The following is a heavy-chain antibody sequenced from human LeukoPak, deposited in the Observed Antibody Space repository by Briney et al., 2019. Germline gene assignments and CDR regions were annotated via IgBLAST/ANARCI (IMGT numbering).Heavy chain of an antibody. J-gene: IGHJ4*02. V-gene: IGHV3-23*01. D-gene: IGHD3-22*01. CDR3: ARMTYYYDTTYYYISFFDY. Sequence: GGSLRLSCAASGFTFNTYSMNWVRQAPGKGLEWVSDINGSGGSTYYADSVKGRFTISRDNSKNTLYLQMNSLRTEDTAVYYCARMTYYYDTTYYYISFFDYWGQGTLVSVSS. CDR1: GFTFNTYS. CDR2: INGSGGST.